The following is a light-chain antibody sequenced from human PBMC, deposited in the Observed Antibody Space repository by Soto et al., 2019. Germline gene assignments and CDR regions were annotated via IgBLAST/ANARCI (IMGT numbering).Light chain of an antibody. Sequence: DIVVTQSPLTLPVTHGEPASISCRSSQRLLYNDTYNYLDWYLQKPGQSPQLLIYLGSHRASAVPDRFSGSGSGTDFTLKISRVEAEDFGTYYCMQALQSLTFGQGTRLEI. CDR1: QRLLYNDTYNY. V-gene: IGKV2-28*01. J-gene: IGKJ5*01. CDR2: LGS. CDR3: MQALQSLT.